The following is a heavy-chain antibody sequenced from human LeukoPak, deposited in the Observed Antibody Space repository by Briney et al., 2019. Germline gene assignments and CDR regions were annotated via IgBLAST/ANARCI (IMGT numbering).Heavy chain of an antibody. Sequence: GGSLRLSCAAFGFTFSTHSMSWVRQAPGKRLEWVSSISSSSSHIYYADSMKGRFAVSRDNAKNSLFLQMNSLRAEDTAVYYCARDFRTQLDGYSPPYHFDYWGQGALVTVSS. D-gene: IGHD5-24*01. J-gene: IGHJ4*02. CDR3: ARDFRTQLDGYSPPYHFDY. CDR2: ISSSSSHI. V-gene: IGHV3-21*01. CDR1: GFTFSTHS.